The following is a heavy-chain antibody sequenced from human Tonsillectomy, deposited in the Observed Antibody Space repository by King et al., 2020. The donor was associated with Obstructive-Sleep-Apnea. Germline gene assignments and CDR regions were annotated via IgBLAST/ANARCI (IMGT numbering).Heavy chain of an antibody. CDR1: GFTFSNYA. D-gene: IGHD5-12*01. J-gene: IGHJ4*02. Sequence: VQLVESGGGLVQPGGSLRLSCAAWGFTFSNYAMPWFRQAPGKRLEWVACLSGGGADTYYADSAKGRFTISRDNSKNTLDFQMTSLRVEDTAVYFCVKDGPEVTTMQGFFDFWGQGTLVTVSS. V-gene: IGHV3-23*04. CDR3: VKDGPEVTTMQGFFDF. CDR2: LSGGGADT.